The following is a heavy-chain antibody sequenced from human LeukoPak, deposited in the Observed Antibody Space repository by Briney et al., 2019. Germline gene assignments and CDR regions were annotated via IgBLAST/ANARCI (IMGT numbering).Heavy chain of an antibody. CDR2: INTNTGNP. CDR3: ATAPPPDY. CDR1: VYTFTSYV. V-gene: IGHV7-4-1*02. J-gene: IGHJ4*02. Sequence: ASVKVSCKASVYTFTSYVINWVRQAPRQGVEWMGWINTNTGNPTYAQGFTGRFVFSLDTSVSTAYLQISSLKAEDTAVYYCATAPPPDYWGQGTLVTVSS.